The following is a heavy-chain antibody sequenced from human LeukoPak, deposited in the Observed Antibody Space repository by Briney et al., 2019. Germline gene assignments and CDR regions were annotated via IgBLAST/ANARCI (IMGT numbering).Heavy chain of an antibody. Sequence: PGGSLRLSCAASGFTFRNYVIHWVRQAPGKGPEWVAVTSSDLKANYYADSVKGRFTISRDNSRNTLYLQMKSLRPEDTAIYYCAREGYYGSGSPPTFYFDSWGQGTLVTVSS. J-gene: IGHJ4*02. CDR1: GFTFRNYV. CDR2: TSSDLKAN. D-gene: IGHD3-10*01. V-gene: IGHV3-30*03. CDR3: AREGYYGSGSPPTFYFDS.